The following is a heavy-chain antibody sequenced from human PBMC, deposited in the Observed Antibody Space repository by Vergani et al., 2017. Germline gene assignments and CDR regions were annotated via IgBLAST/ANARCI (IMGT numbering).Heavy chain of an antibody. CDR2: IYYSGST. V-gene: IGHV4-59*01. J-gene: IGHJ6*04. Sequence: QVQLQESGPGLVKPSETLSLTCTVSGGSISSYYWSWFLQPPGKGLEWIGYIYYSGSTNYNPSLKSRVTISVDTSKNQFSLKLSSVTAADTAVYYCARAKYYDFWSGYYRHDHPENLDVWGKGTTVTVSS. CDR3: ARAKYYDFWSGYYRHDHPENLDV. D-gene: IGHD3-3*01. CDR1: GGSISSYY.